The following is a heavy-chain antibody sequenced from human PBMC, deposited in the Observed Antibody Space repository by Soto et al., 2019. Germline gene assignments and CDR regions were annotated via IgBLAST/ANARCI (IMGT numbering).Heavy chain of an antibody. Sequence: GGSLRLSCAASGFTFSSYAMSWVRQAPGKGLEWVSTISGSGSSTYYADSVKGRFTISRDNSKNTLYLQMNSLRAEDTAVYYCAKDLSRELRYFDWLFGWFDSWGQGTLVTVPS. D-gene: IGHD3-9*01. J-gene: IGHJ5*01. CDR2: ISGSGSST. V-gene: IGHV3-23*01. CDR1: GFTFSSYA. CDR3: AKDLSRELRYFDWLFGWFDS.